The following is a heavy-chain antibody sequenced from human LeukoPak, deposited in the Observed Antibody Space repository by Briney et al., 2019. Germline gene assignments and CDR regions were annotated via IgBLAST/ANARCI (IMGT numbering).Heavy chain of an antibody. J-gene: IGHJ4*02. CDR3: ARVEWELLEEFDY. Sequence: ASVKVSCKASGGTFSSYAISWVRQAPGQGLEWMGRIIPILGIANYAQKFQGRVTITADKSTSTAYMELSSLRSEDTAVYYCARVEWELLEEFDYWGQGTLVTVSS. CDR2: IIPILGIA. D-gene: IGHD1-26*01. V-gene: IGHV1-69*04. CDR1: GGTFSSYA.